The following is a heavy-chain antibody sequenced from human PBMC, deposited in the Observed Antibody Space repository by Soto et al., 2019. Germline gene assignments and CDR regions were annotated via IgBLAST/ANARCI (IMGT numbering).Heavy chain of an antibody. D-gene: IGHD3-9*01. J-gene: IGHJ5*02. CDR2: TSGSGGST. Sequence: GGSLRLSSVASGFTFGSYAMTWVRQAPGKGLEWVSATSGSGGSTYYADSVKGRFTISRDNSKNTLYLQMNSLRGDDTAVYYCAKIAYYDILTGSRKYNWFDPWGQGTLVTVSS. V-gene: IGHV3-23*01. CDR1: GFTFGSYA. CDR3: AKIAYYDILTGSRKYNWFDP.